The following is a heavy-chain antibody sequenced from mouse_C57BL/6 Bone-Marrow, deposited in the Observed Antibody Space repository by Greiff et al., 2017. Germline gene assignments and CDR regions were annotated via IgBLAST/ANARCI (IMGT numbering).Heavy chain of an antibody. CDR3: ARGHDGYYPYFDY. J-gene: IGHJ2*01. V-gene: IGHV1-76*01. CDR1: GYTFTDYY. Sequence: QVQLQQSGAELVRPGASVKLSCKASGYTFTDYYINWVKQRPGQGLEWIARIYPGSGNTYYNEKFKGKATLTAEKSSSTAYMQLSSLTSEDSAVYFCARGHDGYYPYFDYWGQGTTLTVSS. D-gene: IGHD2-3*01. CDR2: IYPGSGNT.